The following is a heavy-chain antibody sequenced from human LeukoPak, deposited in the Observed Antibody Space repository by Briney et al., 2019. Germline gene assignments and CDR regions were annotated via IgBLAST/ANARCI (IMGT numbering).Heavy chain of an antibody. V-gene: IGHV4-59*05. J-gene: IGHJ4*02. D-gene: IGHD3-10*01. Sequence: SETLSLTCTVSGGSISSYYWSWIRQPPGKGLEWIGSIYYSGSTYYNPSLKSRVTISVDTSKNQFSLKLSSVTAADTAVYYCARKTITGTTRGYFDYWGQGTLVTVSS. CDR3: ARKTITGTTRGYFDY. CDR1: GGSISSYY. CDR2: IYYSGST.